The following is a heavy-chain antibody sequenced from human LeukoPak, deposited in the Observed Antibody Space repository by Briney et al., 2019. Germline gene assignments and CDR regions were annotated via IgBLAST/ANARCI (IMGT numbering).Heavy chain of an antibody. D-gene: IGHD2-2*01. J-gene: IGHJ6*02. CDR2: IYHRGTT. CDR3: ASSEVVDGMDV. CDR1: GGSISGTNW. V-gene: IGHV4-4*02. Sequence: SGTLSLTCAVSGGSISGTNWWSWVRQPPGKGLEWLGDIYHRGTTNYNPSLKSRVTISVDKSKNQFSLKLSSVTAADTAVYYCASSEVVDGMDVWGQGTTVTVSS.